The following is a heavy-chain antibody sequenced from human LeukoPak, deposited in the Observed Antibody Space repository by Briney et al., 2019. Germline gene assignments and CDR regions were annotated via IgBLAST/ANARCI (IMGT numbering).Heavy chain of an antibody. CDR1: GGSISTYY. Sequence: PSETLSLTCTVSGGSISTYYWSWIRQPPGKGLEWIAYIYYSGSTSYNPSLKTRVTISVDMSKNQFSLKLGSVIAADTAVYYCARHSRYGDFDYWGQGTLLTVSS. V-gene: IGHV4-59*08. J-gene: IGHJ4*02. CDR3: ARHSRYGDFDY. D-gene: IGHD4-17*01. CDR2: IYYSGST.